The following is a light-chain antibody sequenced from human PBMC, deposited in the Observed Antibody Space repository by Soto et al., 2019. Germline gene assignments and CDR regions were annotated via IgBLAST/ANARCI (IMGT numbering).Light chain of an antibody. V-gene: IGKV3-11*01. CDR1: QSVSTNY. Sequence: EIVLTQSPGTLSLSPGERATLSCRASQSVSTNYLAWYQQRPGQAPRLLIYDASHRAAGIPARFSGSGFGTDFTLTISSLEPEDAAVYYCQQRSNWPPITFGQGTRLEI. CDR2: DAS. J-gene: IGKJ5*01. CDR3: QQRSNWPPIT.